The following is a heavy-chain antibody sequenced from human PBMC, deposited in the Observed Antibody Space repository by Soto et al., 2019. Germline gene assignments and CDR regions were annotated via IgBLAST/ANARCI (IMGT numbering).Heavy chain of an antibody. Sequence: GRSLRPSCGASGFTLSTNGMHWFRQSPGKGLEWVATISYDGNKKYYADTVKGRFTIASDHSKHTLYLQMNSLRVEDTAVYFCAKDPVPYCSGGSCYRYDYWGEGSLVTVS. D-gene: IGHD2-15*01. CDR1: GFTLSTNG. CDR2: ISYDGNKK. J-gene: IGHJ4*02. V-gene: IGHV3-30*18. CDR3: AKDPVPYCSGGSCYRYDY.